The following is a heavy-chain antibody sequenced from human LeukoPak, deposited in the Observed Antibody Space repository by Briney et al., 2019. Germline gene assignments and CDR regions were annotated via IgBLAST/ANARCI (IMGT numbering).Heavy chain of an antibody. V-gene: IGHV3-74*01. CDR2: IKNDGSTK. D-gene: IGHD2-15*01. CDR3: VRGGSGRYWFDS. J-gene: IGHJ5*01. Sequence: PAGSLRLSCAASGFIFSDYWMNWVRQAPGKGLVWVSRIKNDGSTKSYADPVRGRFTISRDNDRNTLYQQMTVLTADDTAVYYCVRGGSGRYWFDSWGQGTQVTVSS. CDR1: GFIFSDYW.